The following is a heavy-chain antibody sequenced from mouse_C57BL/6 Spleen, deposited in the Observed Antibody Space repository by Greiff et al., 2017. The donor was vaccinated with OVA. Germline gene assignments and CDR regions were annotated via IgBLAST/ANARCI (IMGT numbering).Heavy chain of an antibody. V-gene: IGHV5-4*03. Sequence: DVKLVESGGGLVKPGGSLKLSCAASGFTFSSYAMSWVRQTPEKRLEWVATISDGGSYTYYPDNVKGRFTISRDNAKNNLYLQMSHLKSEDTAMYYCARGQLRPAWFAYWGQGTLVTVSA. CDR3: ARGQLRPAWFAY. CDR2: ISDGGSYT. CDR1: GFTFSSYA. D-gene: IGHD3-2*02. J-gene: IGHJ3*01.